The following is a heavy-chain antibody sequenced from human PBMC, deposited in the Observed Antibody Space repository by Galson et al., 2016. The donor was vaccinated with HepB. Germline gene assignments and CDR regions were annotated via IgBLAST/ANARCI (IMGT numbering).Heavy chain of an antibody. J-gene: IGHJ4*02. Sequence: ETLSLTCAVSGDSINSTNWWSWVRQPPGKGLEWVGEIYHSGSTNHIPSLKSRVTISLDKSKNQFSLKLSSVTAADTAEYYCARGGNCGGDCYSFDHWGQGDLVAVSS. D-gene: IGHD2-21*02. CDR1: GDSINSTNW. CDR3: ARGGNCGGDCYSFDH. V-gene: IGHV4-4*02. CDR2: IYHSGST.